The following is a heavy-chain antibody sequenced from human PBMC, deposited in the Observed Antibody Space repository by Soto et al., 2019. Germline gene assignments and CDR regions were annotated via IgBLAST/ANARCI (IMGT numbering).Heavy chain of an antibody. J-gene: IGHJ4*02. Sequence: QVQLVQSGTEVKRPGASVKVSCKASGYTFSDYGITWVRQAPGQGLEWMGWISAYNGNTNYVQKFQGRVTMTTDTSTSTAYMELRSLRSDDTAVYYCAIDLPLLWLGELGLDYWGQGTRVTVSS. D-gene: IGHD3-10*01. CDR1: GYTFSDYG. CDR3: AIDLPLLWLGELGLDY. CDR2: ISAYNGNT. V-gene: IGHV1-18*01.